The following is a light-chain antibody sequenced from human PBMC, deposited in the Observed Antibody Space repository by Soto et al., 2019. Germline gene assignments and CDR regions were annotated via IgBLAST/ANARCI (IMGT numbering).Light chain of an antibody. V-gene: IGLV1-36*01. CDR3: AAWDDSLNGYV. CDR2: YDN. Sequence: QSVLPQPPSVSEAPRQRVTISCSGSSSNIGNNAVNWYQQLPGKAPKLPMFYDNLLPSGVSDRFSGSKSGTSASLATSGLQSEDEADYYCAAWDDSLNGYVFGTGTKVTVL. CDR1: SSNIGNNA. J-gene: IGLJ1*01.